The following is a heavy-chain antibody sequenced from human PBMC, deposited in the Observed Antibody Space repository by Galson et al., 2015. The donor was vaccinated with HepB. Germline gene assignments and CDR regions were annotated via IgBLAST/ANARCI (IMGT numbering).Heavy chain of an antibody. Sequence: SLRLSCAASGFSFSDHYMSWVRQALGKGLEWVANIKADGSEEYYVDSVKGRFTISRDNAENSLYLQMDSLRAEDTAVYYCARLKNDFWSGYHTGEYFQHWGQGTLVTVSS. V-gene: IGHV3-7*01. D-gene: IGHD3-3*01. CDR1: GFSFSDHY. J-gene: IGHJ1*01. CDR2: IKADGSEE. CDR3: ARLKNDFWSGYHTGEYFQH.